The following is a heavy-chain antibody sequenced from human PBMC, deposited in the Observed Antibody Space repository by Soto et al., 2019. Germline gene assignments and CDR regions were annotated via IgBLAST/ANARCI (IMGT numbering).Heavy chain of an antibody. CDR2: IYHSGST. CDR3: ARSYSSSSPLFDY. CDR1: GGSISSGGYS. V-gene: IGHV4-30-2*01. Sequence: TLSLTCAVSGGSISSGGYSWSWIRQPPGKGLEWIGYIYHSGSTYYNPSLKSRVTISVDRSKNQFSLKLSSVTAADTAVYYCARSYSSSSPLFDYWGQGTLVTVSS. D-gene: IGHD6-6*01. J-gene: IGHJ4*02.